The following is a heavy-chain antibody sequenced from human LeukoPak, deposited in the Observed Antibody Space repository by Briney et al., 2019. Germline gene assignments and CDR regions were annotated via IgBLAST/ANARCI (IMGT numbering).Heavy chain of an antibody. CDR1: GGSISSYY. Sequence: PSETLSLTCTVSGGSISSYYRSWIRQPPGKGLEWIGYIYYSVSTNYNPSLKSRVTISVDTSKNQFSLKLSSVTAGDTAVYYCARDLDPEWGYCSGGSCYGYWGQGTLVTVSS. CDR3: ARDLDPEWGYCSGGSCYGY. CDR2: IYYSVST. D-gene: IGHD2-15*01. J-gene: IGHJ4*02. V-gene: IGHV4-59*01.